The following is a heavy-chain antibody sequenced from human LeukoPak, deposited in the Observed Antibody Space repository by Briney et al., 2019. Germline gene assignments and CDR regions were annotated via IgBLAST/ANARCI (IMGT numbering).Heavy chain of an antibody. V-gene: IGHV1-8*03. D-gene: IGHD1-14*01. CDR1: GYTFTSYD. CDR2: MNPNSGNT. J-gene: IGHJ4*02. CDR3: ARRTTRSRFDY. Sequence: ASVKVSCKASGYTFTSYDINWVRQATGQGLEWMGWMNPNSGNTGYVQKFQGRVTITRNTSISTAYMELSSLRSEDTAVYYCARRTTRSRFDYWGQGTLVTVSS.